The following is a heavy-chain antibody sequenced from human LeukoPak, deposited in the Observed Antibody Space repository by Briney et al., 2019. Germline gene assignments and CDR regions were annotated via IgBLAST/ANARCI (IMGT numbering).Heavy chain of an antibody. V-gene: IGHV4-59*01. CDR2: IYYSGST. J-gene: IGHJ3*02. CDR3: ARDRPYCSSTSCLNDAFDI. D-gene: IGHD2-2*01. CDR1: GGSISSYY. Sequence: SETLSLACTVSGGSISSYYWSWIRQPPGKGLEWIGYIYYSGSTNYNPSLKSRVTISVDTSKNQFSLKLSSVTAADTAVYYCARDRPYCSSTSCLNDAFDIWGQGTMVTVSS.